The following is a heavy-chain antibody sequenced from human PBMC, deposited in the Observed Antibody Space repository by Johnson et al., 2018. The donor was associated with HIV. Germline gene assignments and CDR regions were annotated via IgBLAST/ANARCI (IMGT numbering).Heavy chain of an antibody. CDR1: QFTFSSYG. J-gene: IGHJ3*02. CDR2: ISFAATNN. D-gene: IGHD1-1*01. V-gene: IGHV3-30*18. Sequence: QEQLVESGGGVVQPGRSLRLSCAASQFTFSSYGMHWVRQAPGKGLEWVAAISFAATNNYYADSVRGRFTISRDNSKNALYLQMNSLRAEDTALYYCAKDLREDECEECGSSPTTAGCDAFDIWGQGTMVTVSS. CDR3: AKDLREDECEECGSSPTTAGCDAFDI.